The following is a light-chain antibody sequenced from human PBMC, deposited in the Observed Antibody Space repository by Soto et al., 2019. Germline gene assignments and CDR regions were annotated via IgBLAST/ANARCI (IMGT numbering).Light chain of an antibody. CDR3: QQYGSSPAIT. Sequence: EIVLAQGPGTLSLSPGEISTVSCSAIHSVSSSYLAWYQQKPGQAPRLLIYGASSRATGIPDRFSGSGSGTDFTLTISRLEPEDFAVYYCQQYGSSPAITFGQGTRLEIK. CDR2: GAS. J-gene: IGKJ5*01. CDR1: HSVSSSY. V-gene: IGKV3-20*01.